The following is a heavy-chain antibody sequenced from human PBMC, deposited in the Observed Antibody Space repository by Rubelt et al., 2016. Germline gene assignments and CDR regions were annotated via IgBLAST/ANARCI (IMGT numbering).Heavy chain of an antibody. V-gene: IGHV1-18*01. CDR2: ISAYNGNT. CDR1: GGTFSSYA. CDR3: ASPSRNRHSIAAAVYYYYGMDV. Sequence: GSSVKFSCKASGGTFSSYAISWVRQAPGQGLEWMGWISAYNGNTNYAQKLQGRVTMTTDTSTSTAYMELSSLRSEDTAVYYCASPSRNRHSIAAAVYYYYGMDVWGQGTTVTVSS. D-gene: IGHD6-13*01. J-gene: IGHJ6*02.